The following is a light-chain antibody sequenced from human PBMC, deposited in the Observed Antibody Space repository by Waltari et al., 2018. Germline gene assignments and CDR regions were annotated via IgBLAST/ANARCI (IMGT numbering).Light chain of an antibody. J-gene: IGKJ2*01. CDR3: QQYEGYST. CDR1: QNVGHS. Sequence: DIQMTQSPSTLSASVGDRVTITCRASQNVGHSLAWHQQKPGKAPKLLIYSASSLENEVPSRFSCSGSGSEFTLTISSLQPDDLATYYCQQYEGYSTFGQGTKVEIK. V-gene: IGKV1-5*03. CDR2: SAS.